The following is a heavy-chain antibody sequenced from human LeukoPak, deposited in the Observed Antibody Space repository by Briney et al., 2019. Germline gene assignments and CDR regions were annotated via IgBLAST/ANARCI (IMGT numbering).Heavy chain of an antibody. CDR1: GYTFASYD. D-gene: IGHD5-24*01. CDR3: ASAREASRDGYNYPLDY. V-gene: IGHV1-8*03. J-gene: IGHJ4*02. Sequence: GASVAVSCKASGYTFASYDINWVRQATGQGLEWMGWMNPNSGNTGYAQKFQGRVTITRNTSISTAYMELSSLRSEDTAVYYCASAREASRDGYNYPLDYWGQGTLVTVSS. CDR2: MNPNSGNT.